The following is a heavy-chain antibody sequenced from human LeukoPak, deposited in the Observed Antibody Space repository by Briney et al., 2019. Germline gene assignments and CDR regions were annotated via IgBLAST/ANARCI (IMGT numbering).Heavy chain of an antibody. Sequence: ASVKVSCKASGYTFTSYGISWVRQAPGQGLEWMGWISAYNGNTNYAQKLQGRVTMTTDTSTSTAYMELRSLRSDDTAVYYCARGQPRFIAAAGTGGYFDYWGQGTLVTVSS. J-gene: IGHJ4*02. CDR3: ARGQPRFIAAAGTGGYFDY. CDR2: ISAYNGNT. D-gene: IGHD6-13*01. V-gene: IGHV1-18*01. CDR1: GYTFTSYG.